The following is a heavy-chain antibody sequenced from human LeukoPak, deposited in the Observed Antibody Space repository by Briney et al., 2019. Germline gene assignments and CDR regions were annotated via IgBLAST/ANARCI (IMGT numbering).Heavy chain of an antibody. CDR1: GFTFSSNS. J-gene: IGHJ6*03. CDR3: ARAAPSYFYMVV. CDR2: ISSSSSYI. D-gene: IGHD2-15*01. V-gene: IGHV3-21*01. Sequence: GGSLRLSSAASGFTFSSNSMKRVSQGPGKGREWGSSISSSSSYIYYADSVECRFTISRDNPKNSLYRQMDRLRAEHTAVYDCARAAPSYFYMVVCGKGATLT.